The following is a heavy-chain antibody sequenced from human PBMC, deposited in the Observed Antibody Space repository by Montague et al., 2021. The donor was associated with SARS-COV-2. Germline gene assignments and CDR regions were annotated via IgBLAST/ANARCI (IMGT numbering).Heavy chain of an antibody. V-gene: IGHV4-59*01. Sequence: SETLSLTCTVSGGSISSYYWSWTRQPPGKGLEWIGYIYYSGSTNXXPSLKSRVTISVDTSKNQFSLKLSSVTAADTAVYYCARGSGWMGNAFDIRGQGTMVTVSS. CDR2: IYYSGST. CDR3: ARGSGWMGNAFDI. J-gene: IGHJ3*02. CDR1: GGSISSYY. D-gene: IGHD6-19*01.